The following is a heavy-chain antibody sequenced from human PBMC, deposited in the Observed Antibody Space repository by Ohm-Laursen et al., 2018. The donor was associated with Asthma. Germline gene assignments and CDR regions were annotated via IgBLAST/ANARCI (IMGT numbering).Heavy chain of an antibody. CDR3: ARVKAPWQWLTDY. Sequence: GSSVKVSCKASGYTFTSYYMHWVRQAPGRGLEWMGWINTNTGNPTYAQGFTGRFVFSLDTSVSTAYLQISSLKAEDTAVYYCARVKAPWQWLTDYWGQGTLVTVSS. D-gene: IGHD6-19*01. CDR2: INTNTGNP. V-gene: IGHV7-4-1*02. CDR1: GYTFTSYY. J-gene: IGHJ4*02.